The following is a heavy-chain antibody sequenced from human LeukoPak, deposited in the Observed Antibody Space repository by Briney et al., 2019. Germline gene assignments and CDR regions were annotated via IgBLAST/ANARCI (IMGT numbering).Heavy chain of an antibody. Sequence: ASVKVSCKASGYTFTAYYMHWVRQAPGQGLEWMGRINPNSGGTNYAQKFQGGVTMTRDTSISTAYMELSRLRFDDTAVYYCAREGYCTGGSCLDFWGQGTLVTVSS. CDR2: INPNSGGT. D-gene: IGHD2-15*01. CDR1: GYTFTAYY. CDR3: AREGYCTGGSCLDF. V-gene: IGHV1-2*06. J-gene: IGHJ4*02.